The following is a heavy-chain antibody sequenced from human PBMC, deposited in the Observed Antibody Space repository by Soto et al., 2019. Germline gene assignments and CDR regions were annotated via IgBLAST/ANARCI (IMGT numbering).Heavy chain of an antibody. V-gene: IGHV4-39*01. Sequence: ASETLSLTCTVSGGSISSSSYYWGWIRQPPGKGLEWIGSIYYSGSTYYNPSLKSRVTISVDTSKNQFSLKLSSVTAADTAVYYCESNTGRYSNPFYYHLWGQGTLVTVYS. CDR2: IYYSGST. CDR1: GGSISSSSYY. D-gene: IGHD4-4*01. CDR3: ESNTGRYSNPFYYHL. J-gene: IGHJ4*02.